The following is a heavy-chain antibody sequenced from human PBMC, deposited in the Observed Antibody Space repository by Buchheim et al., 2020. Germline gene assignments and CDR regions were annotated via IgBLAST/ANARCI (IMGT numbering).Heavy chain of an antibody. V-gene: IGHV1-69*06. J-gene: IGHJ4*02. CDR3: AFGGWEGTTPAVFDY. D-gene: IGHD3-10*01. CDR2: IIPIFGTG. Sequence: QVQLVQSGAEVKKPGSSVKVSCKASGSMFSNYAISWVRQAPGQGLEWMGGIIPIFGTGNYAQKFHDSVTITADTSTTTAYMELSSLRSEDSAVYYCAFGGWEGTTPAVFDYWGQGT. CDR1: GSMFSNYA.